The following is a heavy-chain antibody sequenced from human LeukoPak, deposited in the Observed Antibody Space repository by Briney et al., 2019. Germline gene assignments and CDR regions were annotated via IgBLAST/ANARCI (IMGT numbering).Heavy chain of an antibody. J-gene: IGHJ4*02. Sequence: SGGSLRLSCAASGLTFSSYGMHWVRQAPGKGLEWVAVIWYDGSNKYYADSVKGRFTISRDNSKNTLYLQMNSLRAEDTAVYYCAKSVGSSRPFDYWGQGTLVTVSS. CDR1: GLTFSSYG. CDR3: AKSVGSSRPFDY. V-gene: IGHV3-33*06. CDR2: IWYDGSNK. D-gene: IGHD6-13*01.